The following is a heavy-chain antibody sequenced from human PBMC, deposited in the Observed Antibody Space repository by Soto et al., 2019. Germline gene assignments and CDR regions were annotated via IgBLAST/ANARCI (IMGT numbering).Heavy chain of an antibody. D-gene: IGHD3-16*01. CDR2: IWHDGGNK. CDR3: ARDGDVNTGFGKDY. CDR1: GFTFSSYG. J-gene: IGHJ4*02. V-gene: IGHV3-33*01. Sequence: GGSVRLSXAASGFTFSSYGMHWVRQAPGKGLEWVAFIWHDGGNKFYAESVKGRFTISRDNSKNTLYLQMTSLSAEDTAMYYCARDGDVNTGFGKDYWGQGTLVTVSS.